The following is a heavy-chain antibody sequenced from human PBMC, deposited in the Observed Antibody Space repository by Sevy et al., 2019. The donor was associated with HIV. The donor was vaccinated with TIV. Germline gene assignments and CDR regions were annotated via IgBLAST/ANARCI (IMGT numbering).Heavy chain of an antibody. V-gene: IGHV3-7*01. CDR2: INTDGREK. CDR3: ASSLSKHLGTFDI. Sequence: GGSLRLSCVTSGLTFGLYWMSWVRQAPGKGLEWVANINTDGREKYYVDSVTGRFTLSRDNAKNSLYPQMNSLRAEDTAVYYCASSLSKHLGTFDIWGRGTMVTVSS. CDR1: GLTFGLYW. J-gene: IGHJ3*02. D-gene: IGHD3-16*01.